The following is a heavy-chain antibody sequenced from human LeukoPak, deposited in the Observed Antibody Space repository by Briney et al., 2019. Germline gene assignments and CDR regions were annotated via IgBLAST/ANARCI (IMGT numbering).Heavy chain of an antibody. D-gene: IGHD4-11*01. Sequence: GGSLRLSCAASEVTFRNYAVHWVRQVPGKGLQWVAVISYDGNTIHYADSVKGRFIISRDTSKNTLYPQMNSLRAEDTAVYYCARSGGLQKFDYWGQGTLVTVSS. CDR2: ISYDGNTI. V-gene: IGHV3-30-3*01. CDR1: EVTFRNYA. J-gene: IGHJ4*02. CDR3: ARSGGLQKFDY.